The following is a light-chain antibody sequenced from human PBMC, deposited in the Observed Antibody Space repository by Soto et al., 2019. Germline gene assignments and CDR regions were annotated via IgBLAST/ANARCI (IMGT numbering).Light chain of an antibody. Sequence: IVMTQSPASLAVSLGARATITCRSSQSVLFASSNRNYLAWYQKKPRQPPKLLISWASTRESGVPDRFSGSGSGTEFTLTISSLQAEDVAVYYCQQYYSAPRTFGQGTSVEIK. CDR2: WAS. V-gene: IGKV4-1*01. CDR1: QSVLFASSNRNY. CDR3: QQYYSAPRT. J-gene: IGKJ1*01.